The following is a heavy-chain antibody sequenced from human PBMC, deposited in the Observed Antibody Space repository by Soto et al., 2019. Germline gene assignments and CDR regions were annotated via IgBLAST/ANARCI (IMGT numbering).Heavy chain of an antibody. V-gene: IGHV1-69*06. CDR2: IIHIFGTA. J-gene: IGHJ6*02. Sequence: QVQLVQSGAEVKKPGSSVKVSCKASGGTFSSYAISWVRQAPGQGLEWMGGIIHIFGTANYAQKFQGRVTITADKSTSTASMELSSLRAEDTAVYYCAREGDCSGGSCYQYYYYGMDVWGQGTTVTVSS. CDR1: GGTFSSYA. CDR3: AREGDCSGGSCYQYYYYGMDV. D-gene: IGHD2-15*01.